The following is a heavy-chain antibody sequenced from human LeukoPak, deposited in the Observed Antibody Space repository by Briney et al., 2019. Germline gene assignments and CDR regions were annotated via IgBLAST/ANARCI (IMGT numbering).Heavy chain of an antibody. CDR3: AKGSSGNYGGRLDY. Sequence: GGSLRLSCAASGFSFSSYALTWVRQAPGKRLEWVSTISYGGADKYYADSARGRFTFSRDNSKNTVYLQMNSLGAEDTAVYFCAKGSSGNYGGRLDYWGQGTLVTVSP. CDR2: ISYGGADK. J-gene: IGHJ4*02. V-gene: IGHV3-23*01. CDR1: GFSFSSYA. D-gene: IGHD3-10*01.